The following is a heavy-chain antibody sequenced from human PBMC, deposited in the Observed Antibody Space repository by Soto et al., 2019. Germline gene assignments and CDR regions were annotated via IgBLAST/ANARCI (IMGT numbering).Heavy chain of an antibody. D-gene: IGHD2-15*01. J-gene: IGHJ3*02. CDR1: GGSISSGDYY. Sequence: PSETLYLTCTVSGGSISSGDYYWSWIHQPPGKGLEWIGYIYYSVSTYYNPSLKSRVTISVDASKNQFSLKLSSVTAADTAVYYCARGCSGGSCDAFDIWGQGTMVTVSS. CDR3: ARGCSGGSCDAFDI. CDR2: IYYSVST. V-gene: IGHV4-30-4*01.